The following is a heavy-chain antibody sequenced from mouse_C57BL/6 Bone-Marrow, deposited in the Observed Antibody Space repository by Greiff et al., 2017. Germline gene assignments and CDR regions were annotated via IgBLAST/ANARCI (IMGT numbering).Heavy chain of an antibody. CDR3: TRDLSIYYDYDRGAD. CDR1: GYTFTSSW. CDR2: IYPGNSDT. Sequence: VQLQQSGTVLARPGASVKMSCKTSGYTFTSSWMHWVKQRPGQGLEWIGAIYPGNSDTSYNQKFKGKATLTAVTSASPAYKELSSLTKEDCAVSYCTRDLSIYYDYDRGADWGPGTLVTVSA. V-gene: IGHV1-5*01. J-gene: IGHJ3*01. D-gene: IGHD2-4*01.